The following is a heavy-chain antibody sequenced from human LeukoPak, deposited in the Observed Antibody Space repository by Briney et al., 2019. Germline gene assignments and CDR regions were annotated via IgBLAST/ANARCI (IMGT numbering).Heavy chain of an antibody. D-gene: IGHD7-27*01. CDR3: SRETGPFCPFGH. V-gene: IGHV4-4*02. CDR1: GGSITTTNY. CDR2: ISLTGRT. J-gene: IGHJ4*02. Sequence: ASETLSLTCGVSGGSITTTNYWSWVRQPPGQGLEWIGEISLTGRTNYNPSLKSRVNISIDESKNHLYLNLASVTAADTAVYNCSRETGPFCPFGHWGQGTLVAVTS.